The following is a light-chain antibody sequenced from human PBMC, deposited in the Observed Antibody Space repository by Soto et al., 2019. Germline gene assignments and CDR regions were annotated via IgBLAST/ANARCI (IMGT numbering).Light chain of an antibody. CDR1: SSDVGAYNY. J-gene: IGLJ3*02. V-gene: IGLV2-14*03. CDR3: SSYRSTNTPVE. Sequence: QSVLTQPASVSGSPGQSITISCTGTSSDVGAYNYVSWYQQHPGKAPKLMIYDVSNRPSGVSNRFSGSKSGNTASLTISGLQAEDEADYYCSSYRSTNTPVEFGGGTKLTVL. CDR2: DVS.